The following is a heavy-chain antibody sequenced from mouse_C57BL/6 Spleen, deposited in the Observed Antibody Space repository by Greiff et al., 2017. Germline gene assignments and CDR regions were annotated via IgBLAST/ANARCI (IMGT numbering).Heavy chain of an antibody. Sequence: EVQGVESGGGLVQSGRSLRLSCATSGFTFSDFYMEWVRQAPGKGLEWIAASRNKANDYTTEYSASVKGRFIVSRDTSQSILYLQMNALRAEDTAIYYCARGNYDYDGDWYFDVWGTGTTVTVSS. D-gene: IGHD2-4*01. CDR2: SRNKANDYTT. CDR1: GFTFSDFY. CDR3: ARGNYDYDGDWYFDV. V-gene: IGHV7-1*01. J-gene: IGHJ1*03.